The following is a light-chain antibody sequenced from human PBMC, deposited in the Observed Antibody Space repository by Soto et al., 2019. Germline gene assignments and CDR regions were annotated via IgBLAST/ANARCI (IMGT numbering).Light chain of an antibody. CDR3: SSHTSGSTRV. CDR2: EVT. J-gene: IGLJ1*01. Sequence: QSALTQPASVSGSPGQSIAISCTGTSSDVGGYDYVSWYQQHPDKAPKLMIYEVTKRRSGVSNRFSGSTSSSTASLTISGLQPQHEADYYCSSHTSGSTRVFGSGTKLTVL. CDR1: SSDVGGYDY. V-gene: IGLV2-14*01.